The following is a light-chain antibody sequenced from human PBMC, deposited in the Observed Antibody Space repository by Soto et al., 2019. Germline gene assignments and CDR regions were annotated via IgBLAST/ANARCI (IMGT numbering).Light chain of an antibody. J-gene: IGLJ2*01. CDR3: AAWDDSLNGVV. CDR1: RSNIGKNA. Sequence: QSVLTQPPSVSDAPRQRVTISCSGSRSNIGKNAVNWYQQFPGKAPKLLIYFDDLLSSGVSDRFSGSKSGTSASLAISGLQSEDEADYYCAAWDDSLNGVVFGGGTKLTVL. CDR2: FDD. V-gene: IGLV1-36*01.